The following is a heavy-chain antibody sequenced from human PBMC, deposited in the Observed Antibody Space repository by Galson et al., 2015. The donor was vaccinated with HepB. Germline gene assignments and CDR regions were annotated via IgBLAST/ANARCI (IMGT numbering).Heavy chain of an antibody. CDR1: GFTVSSNY. Sequence: SLRLSCAASGFTVSSNYMSWVRQAPGKGLEWVSVIYSGGSTYYADSVKGRFTISRDNSKNTLYLQMNSLRAEDTAVYYCARGGYSSSSYVRYFDLWGRGTLVTVSS. CDR3: ARGGYSSSSYVRYFDL. J-gene: IGHJ2*01. V-gene: IGHV3-66*01. D-gene: IGHD6-13*01. CDR2: IYSGGST.